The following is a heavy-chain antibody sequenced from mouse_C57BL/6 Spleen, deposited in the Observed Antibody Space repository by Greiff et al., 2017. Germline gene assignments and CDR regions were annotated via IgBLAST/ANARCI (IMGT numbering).Heavy chain of an antibody. Sequence: VQLQQSGTVLARPGASVKMSCKTSGYTFTSYWMHWVKQRPGQGLEWIGDIYPGNSDTSYNQKFKGKATLTAVTSASTAYMELSSLTNEDSAVYYCTRMSVFYSMDYWGQGTSVTVSS. V-gene: IGHV1-5*01. J-gene: IGHJ4*01. CDR3: TRMSVFYSMDY. CDR2: IYPGNSDT. CDR1: GYTFTSYW. D-gene: IGHD1-1*01.